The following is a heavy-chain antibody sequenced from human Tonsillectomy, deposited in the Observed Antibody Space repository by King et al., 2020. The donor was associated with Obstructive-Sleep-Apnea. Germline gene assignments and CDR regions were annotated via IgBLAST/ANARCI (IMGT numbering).Heavy chain of an antibody. V-gene: IGHV3-48*04. D-gene: IGHD3-16*01. CDR1: GITFSSYS. CDR3: ATGGPDAFDF. Sequence: VQLVESGGGLVQPGGSLRLSCAASGITFSSYSMNWVRQAPGKGLEWVSYMSSSTSTIYYADSVKGRFTISRDNAKNSLYLQMNSLRAEDTAVYYCATGGPDAFDFWGRGTMVTVSS. J-gene: IGHJ3*01. CDR2: MSSSTSTI.